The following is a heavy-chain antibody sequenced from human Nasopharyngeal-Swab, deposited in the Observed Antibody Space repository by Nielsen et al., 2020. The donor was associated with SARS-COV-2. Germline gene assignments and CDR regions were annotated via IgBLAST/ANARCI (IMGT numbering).Heavy chain of an antibody. CDR2: IKQDGSEK. D-gene: IGHD4-11*01. CDR3: ARQTSNPYYYYYYMDV. Sequence: GESLKISCAASGFTFSSYWMSWVRQAPGKGLEWVANIKQDGSEKYYVDSVQGRFTISRDNAKNSLYLQMNSLRAEDTAVYYCARQTSNPYYYYYYMDVWGKGTTVTVSS. CDR1: GFTFSSYW. J-gene: IGHJ6*03. V-gene: IGHV3-7*01.